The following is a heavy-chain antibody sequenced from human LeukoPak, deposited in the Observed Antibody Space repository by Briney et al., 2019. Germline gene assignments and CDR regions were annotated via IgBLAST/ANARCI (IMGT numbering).Heavy chain of an antibody. J-gene: IGHJ6*03. Sequence: PGGSLRLSCAGSGFTVSTNYINWVRQAPGKGLEWVSVIYSGGSSYYADSVKGRFTISRDNSKNTVFLQMNSLRAEDTAVYYCARVGGMNYYYYMDVWGKGTTVTIS. CDR2: IYSGGSS. V-gene: IGHV3-66*01. CDR1: GFTVSTNY. CDR3: ARVGGMNYYYYMDV.